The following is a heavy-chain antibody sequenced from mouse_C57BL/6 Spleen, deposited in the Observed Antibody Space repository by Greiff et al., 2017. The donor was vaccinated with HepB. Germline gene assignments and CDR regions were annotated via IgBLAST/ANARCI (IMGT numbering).Heavy chain of an antibody. Sequence: VQLQQSGPGLVQPSQSLSITCTVSGFSLTSYGVHWVRQSPGKGLEWLGVIWSGGSTDYNAAFIYRLSISKDNSKSQVFFKMNSLQADDTAIYYCARNDGYSFAYWGQGTLVTVSA. D-gene: IGHD2-3*01. CDR3: ARNDGYSFAY. CDR2: IWSGGST. V-gene: IGHV2-2*01. J-gene: IGHJ3*01. CDR1: GFSLTSYG.